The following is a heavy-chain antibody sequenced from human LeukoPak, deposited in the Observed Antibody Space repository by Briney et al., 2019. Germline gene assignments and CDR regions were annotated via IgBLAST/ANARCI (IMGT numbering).Heavy chain of an antibody. CDR1: GFTVSSNY. V-gene: IGHV3-53*04. J-gene: IGHJ3*02. CDR2: IYSGGST. D-gene: IGHD3-16*01. CDR3: AREVGGSAFDI. Sequence: GGSLRLSCAASGFTVSSNYMSWVRQAPGKGLVGVSIIYSGGSTYYADFVKGRFTISRHNSKNTLYLQMNSLRAEDTAVYYCAREVGGSAFDIWGQGTMVTVSS.